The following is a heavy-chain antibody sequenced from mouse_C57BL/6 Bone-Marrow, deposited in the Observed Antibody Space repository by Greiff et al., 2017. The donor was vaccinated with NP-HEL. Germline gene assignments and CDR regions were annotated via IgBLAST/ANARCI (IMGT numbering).Heavy chain of an antibody. D-gene: IGHD1-2*01. CDR2: IDPSDSYT. Sequence: QVQLQQPGAELVRPATSVKLSCKASGYTFTSYWMHWVKQRPGQGLEWIGVIDPSDSYTNYNQKFKGKATLTVDTSSSTAYMQLSSLTSEDSAVYYCARCGTADSWGQGTTLTVSS. CDR1: GYTFTSYW. V-gene: IGHV1-59*01. CDR3: ARCGTADS. J-gene: IGHJ2*01.